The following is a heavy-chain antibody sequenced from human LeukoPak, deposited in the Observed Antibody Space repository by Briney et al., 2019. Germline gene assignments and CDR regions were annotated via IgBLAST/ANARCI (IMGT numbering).Heavy chain of an antibody. D-gene: IGHD3-22*01. CDR2: ISGGGGST. V-gene: IGHV3-23*01. Sequence: GGSLRLSCAASGFAFSSYAMSWVRLAPGKGPEWVSTISGGGGSTYYADSVKGRFTISRDNSKNTLYLQMNSLRAEDTAVYYCAKGRDISGYYIFDYWGQGTLVTVSS. CDR1: GFAFSSYA. CDR3: AKGRDISGYYIFDY. J-gene: IGHJ4*02.